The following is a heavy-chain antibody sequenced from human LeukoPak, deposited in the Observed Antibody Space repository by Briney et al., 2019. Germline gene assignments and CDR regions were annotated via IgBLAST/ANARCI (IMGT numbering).Heavy chain of an antibody. D-gene: IGHD3-22*01. CDR3: ASRNYYDSSGYYSDY. J-gene: IGHJ4*02. CDR2: INHSGST. CDR1: GGSFSGYY. V-gene: IGHV4-34*01. Sequence: SETLSHTCAVYGGSFSGYYWSWIRQPPGKGLEWIGEINHSGSTNYNPSLKSRVTISVDTSKNQFSLKLSSVTAADTAVYYCASRNYYDSSGYYSDYWGQGTLVTVSS.